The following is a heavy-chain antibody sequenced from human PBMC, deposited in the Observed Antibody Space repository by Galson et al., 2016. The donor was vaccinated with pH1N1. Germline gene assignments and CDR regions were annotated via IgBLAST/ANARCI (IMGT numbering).Heavy chain of an antibody. CDR1: GFSLSGSGMS. CDR2: IDWDDDK. Sequence: PALVKPTQTLTLTCTFSGFSLSGSGMSVSWIRQPPGKALEWLARIDWDDDKFYSTSLQTRLTISKDTSKNPVVLTMTNMDPVDTATYYCARTKRRGSWAFDIWGQGTIITVSS. J-gene: IGHJ3*02. CDR3: ARTKRRGSWAFDI. D-gene: IGHD1-26*01. V-gene: IGHV2-70*17.